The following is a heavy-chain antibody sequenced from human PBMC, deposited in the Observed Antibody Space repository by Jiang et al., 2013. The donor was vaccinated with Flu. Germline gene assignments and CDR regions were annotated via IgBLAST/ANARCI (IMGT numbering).Heavy chain of an antibody. CDR1: GGSVSTTTYF. Sequence: LLKPSETVSLTCSVSGGSVSTTTYFWGWIRQPPGKGLEWIGSIYNNGRTYYNPSLKSRVTISVDTSKNQFSLKLSSVTAADTAVYYCASPLEMATIGAFDIWGQGTMVTVSS. CDR3: ASPLEMATIGAFDI. CDR2: IYNNGRT. V-gene: IGHV4-39*07. J-gene: IGHJ3*02. D-gene: IGHD5-24*01.